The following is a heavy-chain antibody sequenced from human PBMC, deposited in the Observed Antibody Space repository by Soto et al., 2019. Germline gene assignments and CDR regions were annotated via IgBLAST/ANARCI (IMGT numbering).Heavy chain of an antibody. D-gene: IGHD3-16*02. CDR3: ARDLSCNQSKYRNARGNWFDP. J-gene: IGHJ5*02. Sequence: QVQLVQSGAEVKKPGSSVKVSCKASGGTFSSYAISWVRQAPGQGLEWMGGIIPIFGTANYAQKFQGRVTITADESTSTAYMELSSLRSEDTAVYYCARDLSCNQSKYRNARGNWFDPWGQGTLVTVSS. CDR2: IIPIFGTA. CDR1: GGTFSSYA. V-gene: IGHV1-69*01.